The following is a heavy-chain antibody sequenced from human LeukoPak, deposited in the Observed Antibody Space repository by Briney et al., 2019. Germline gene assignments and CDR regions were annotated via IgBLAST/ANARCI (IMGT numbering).Heavy chain of an antibody. V-gene: IGHV3-48*03. CDR2: ISSSGSTI. CDR3: ARGSAGVIIGAFDI. CDR1: GFTFSSYE. Sequence: GGSLRLSCAASGFTFSSYEMNWVRQAPGKGLEWVSYISSSGSTIYYADSVKGQFTISRDNSKNTLYLQMGSLRAEDMAVYYCARGSAGVIIGAFDIWGQGTMVTVSS. D-gene: IGHD3-10*01. J-gene: IGHJ3*02.